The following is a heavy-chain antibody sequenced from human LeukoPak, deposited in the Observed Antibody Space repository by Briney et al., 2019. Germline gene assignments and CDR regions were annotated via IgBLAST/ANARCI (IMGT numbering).Heavy chain of an antibody. CDR3: AKGPNYFDS. V-gene: IGHV3-74*01. J-gene: IGHJ4*02. CDR2: MNSDGSAT. CDR1: GFSFSNYR. Sequence: GGSLRLSCAASGFSFSNYRMHWVRQAPGKGLVWVTRMNSDGSATYYADSVQGRFTISRDNAKNTLYLQMNSLRAEDTAMYFCAKGPNYFDSWGQGTLVTVSS.